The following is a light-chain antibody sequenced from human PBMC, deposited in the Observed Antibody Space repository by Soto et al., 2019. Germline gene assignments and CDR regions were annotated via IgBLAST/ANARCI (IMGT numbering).Light chain of an antibody. J-gene: IGLJ1*01. CDR2: EVS. V-gene: IGLV2-14*01. Sequence: QSALTQPASVSGSPGQSITISCSGTSSDVGAYNFVSWYQQHAGKAPQLIIYEVSNRPSGISNRFSGSKSDNTASLTISGLQVEDDADYFCTSYRRVSPYVLGSGTKLTVL. CDR3: TSYRRVSPYV. CDR1: SSDVGAYNF.